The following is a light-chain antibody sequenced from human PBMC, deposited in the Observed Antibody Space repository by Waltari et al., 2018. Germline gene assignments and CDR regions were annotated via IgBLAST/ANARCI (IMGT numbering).Light chain of an antibody. CDR3: QVWDSSSDHVV. V-gene: IGLV3-21*04. J-gene: IGLJ2*01. CDR1: GSGSKG. CDR2: YDS. Sequence: SYVLTQPPPVSVAPGKTARTSCGGNGSGSKGVRWYQQKPGQAPAVFIYYDSDRPSGIPERFSGSNSVNTATLTISRVEAGDEADYYCQVWDSSSDHVVFGGGTKLTVL.